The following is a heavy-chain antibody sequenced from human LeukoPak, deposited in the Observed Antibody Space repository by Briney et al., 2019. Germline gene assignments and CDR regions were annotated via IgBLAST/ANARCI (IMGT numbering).Heavy chain of an antibody. CDR1: GGSFSGYY. CDR2: INHSGST. J-gene: IGHJ4*02. D-gene: IGHD1-26*01. Sequence: SETLSLTCAVYGGSFSGYYWSWIRQPPGKGLEWIGEINHSGSTNYNPSLKSRVTISVDTSKNQFSLKLSSVTAADTAVYYCAKDNSYSGSVYWGQGTLVTVSS. CDR3: AKDNSYSGSVY. V-gene: IGHV4-34*01.